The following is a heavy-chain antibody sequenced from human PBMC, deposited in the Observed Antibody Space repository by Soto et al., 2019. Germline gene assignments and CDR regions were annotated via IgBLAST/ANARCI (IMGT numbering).Heavy chain of an antibody. CDR2: SYYTGRT. V-gene: IGHV4-59*01. CDR1: GVSINNYY. CDR3: SKVVSGRHLDY. Sequence: PLETLSLTCTVSGVSINNYYCTWIRQPPGKRLEWIGASYYTGRTTYNPSLRSRVTFSVDTYENQFSLSLPSVPAAATPLYFCSKVVSGRHLDYSGRGTLVAVSS. J-gene: IGHJ4*02.